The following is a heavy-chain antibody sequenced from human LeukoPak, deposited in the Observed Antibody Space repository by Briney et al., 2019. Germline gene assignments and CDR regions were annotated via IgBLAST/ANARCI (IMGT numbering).Heavy chain of an antibody. CDR1: GFTFSSYE. CDR2: ISGSRSNI. CDR3: ARVSAGVIGMKDVFDI. J-gene: IGHJ3*02. D-gene: IGHD3-16*02. V-gene: IGHV3-21*01. Sequence: GGSLRLSCAASGFTFSSYEMNWVRQAPGKGLERFSSISGSRSNIYYADSVKGRFTISRHNAKNSLYLQMNSLRGEDTAVYYCARVSAGVIGMKDVFDIWGQGTMVTVSS.